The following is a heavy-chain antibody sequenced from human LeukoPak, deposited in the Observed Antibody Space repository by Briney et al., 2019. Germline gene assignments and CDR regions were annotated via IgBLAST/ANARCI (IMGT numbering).Heavy chain of an antibody. CDR3: AKKMDDAFDV. CDR1: GFTFSSYS. D-gene: IGHD5-24*01. J-gene: IGHJ3*01. CDR2: ISGTSAYI. V-gene: IGHV3-21*01. Sequence: GGALRLSCAASGFTFSSYSMNWVRQAPGKGLEWVAFISGTSAYISYADSVKGRFTISRDNAKNSLYLQMDNLRAEDTAVYYCAKKMDDAFDVWGQGTMVTVSS.